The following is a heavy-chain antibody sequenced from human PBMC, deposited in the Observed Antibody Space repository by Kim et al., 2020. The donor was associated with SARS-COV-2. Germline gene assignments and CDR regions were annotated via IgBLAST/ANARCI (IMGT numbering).Heavy chain of an antibody. V-gene: IGHV3-23*01. J-gene: IGHJ4*02. Sequence: YADSVEGRFTISRDNSKNTLYLQMNSLRAEDTAVYYCAKHINFRAGRFDYWGQGTLVTVSS. D-gene: IGHD1-20*01. CDR3: AKHINFRAGRFDY.